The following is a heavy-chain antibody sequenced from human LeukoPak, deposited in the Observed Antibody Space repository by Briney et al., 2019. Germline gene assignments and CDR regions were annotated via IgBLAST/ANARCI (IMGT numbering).Heavy chain of an antibody. CDR1: GFTFSSYG. CDR3: AKDRAAAQYYFDY. J-gene: IGHJ4*02. V-gene: IGHV3-33*06. D-gene: IGHD6-13*01. CDR2: IWYDGSNK. Sequence: SGRSLRLPCAASGFTFSSYGMHWVRQAPGKGLEWVAVIWYDGSNKYYADSVKGRFTISRDNSKNTLYLQMNSLRAEDTAVYYCAKDRAAAQYYFDYWGQGTLVTVSS.